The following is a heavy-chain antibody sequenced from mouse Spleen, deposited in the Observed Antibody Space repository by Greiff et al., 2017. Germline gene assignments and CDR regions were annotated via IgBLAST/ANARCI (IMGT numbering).Heavy chain of an antibody. CDR3: ARHLTLYYRSPGDY. CDR1: GFTFSSYA. D-gene: IGHD2-14*01. Sequence: EVQGVESGGGLVKLGGSLKLSCAASGFTFSSYAMSWVRQTPEKRLEWVATISSGGGNTYYPDSVKGRFTISRDNAKNTLYLQMSSLKSEDTAMYYCARHLTLYYRSPGDYWGQGTTLTVSS. J-gene: IGHJ2*01. CDR2: ISSGGGNT. V-gene: IGHV5-9-3*01.